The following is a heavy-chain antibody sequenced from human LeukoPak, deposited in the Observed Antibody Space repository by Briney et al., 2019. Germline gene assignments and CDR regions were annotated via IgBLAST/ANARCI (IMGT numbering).Heavy chain of an antibody. CDR3: AKDRPPQWLSGHFDY. CDR2: ISGSGGST. D-gene: IGHD3-22*01. J-gene: IGHJ4*02. V-gene: IGHV3-23*01. Sequence: GGSLRLSCAASGFTFSSYAMSWVRQAPGKGLEWVSAISGSGGSTYYADSVKGRFTISRDNSKNTLYLQMNSLRAEDTAVYYWAKDRPPQWLSGHFDYWGQGTLVTVSS. CDR1: GFTFSSYA.